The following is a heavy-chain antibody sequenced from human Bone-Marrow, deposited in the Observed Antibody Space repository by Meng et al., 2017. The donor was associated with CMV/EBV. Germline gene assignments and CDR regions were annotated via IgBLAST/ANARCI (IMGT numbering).Heavy chain of an antibody. D-gene: IGHD7-27*01. CDR1: GGSISSYY. CDR3: ARAPSWGYFDY. CDR2: IYYSGST. V-gene: IGHV4-59*01. Sequence: SETLSLTCTVSGGSISSYYWSWIRQPPGKGLEWIGYIYYSGSTNYNPSRKSRVTISVDTSKNQFSLKLSSVTAADPAVYYCARAPSWGYFDYWGQGTLVTASS. J-gene: IGHJ4*02.